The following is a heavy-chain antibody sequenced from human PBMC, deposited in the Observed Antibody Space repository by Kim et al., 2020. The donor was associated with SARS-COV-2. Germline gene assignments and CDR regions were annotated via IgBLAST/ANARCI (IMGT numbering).Heavy chain of an antibody. Sequence: VKGLYTISRDNAKNSLYLQMNSLRDEDTAVYYCARVRAARSYYYYYGMDVWGQGTTVTVSS. J-gene: IGHJ6*02. CDR3: ARVRAARSYYYYYGMDV. V-gene: IGHV3-48*02. D-gene: IGHD6-6*01.